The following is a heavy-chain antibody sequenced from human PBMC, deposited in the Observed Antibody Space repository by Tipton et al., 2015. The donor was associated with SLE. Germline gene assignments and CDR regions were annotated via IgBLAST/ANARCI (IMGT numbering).Heavy chain of an antibody. J-gene: IGHJ3*01. CDR2: ISSSGSTT. Sequence: SLRLSCAASGFTFSSCEMNWVRQAPGKGLEWVSYISSSGSTTYYADSVKGRFTLSRDNAKNSLYLQMNSLRPEDTAVYYCATLSGRDMWGQGTMVTVPS. V-gene: IGHV3-48*03. CDR3: ATLSGRDM. CDR1: GFTFSSCE. D-gene: IGHD6-19*01.